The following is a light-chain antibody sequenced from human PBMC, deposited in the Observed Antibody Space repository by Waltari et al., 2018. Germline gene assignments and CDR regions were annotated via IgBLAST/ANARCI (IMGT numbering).Light chain of an antibody. CDR1: SSAVGSDYHY. V-gene: IGLV2-8*01. J-gene: IGLJ1*01. CDR2: KVS. CDR3: SSYAGSNTDV. Sequence: QSALTQPPSASGSPGQSLTISCTGTSSAVGSDYHYVSWYQQHPGKAPKLIIQKVSKRPSGVPDRFSGSKSGNTASLTVSGLQAEDEADYYCSSYAGSNTDVFGTGTGVTV.